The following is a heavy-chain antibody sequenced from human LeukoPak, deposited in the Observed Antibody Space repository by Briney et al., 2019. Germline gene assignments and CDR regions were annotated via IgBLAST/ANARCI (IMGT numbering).Heavy chain of an antibody. CDR1: GYTFTGYY. Sequence: ASVKDSCKASGYTFTGYYMHWVRQAPGQGLEWMGWINPNSGGTNYAQKFQGRVTMTRDTSISTAYMELSRLRSDDTAVYYCARDRGFAVVVAATFTFDYWGQGTLVTVSS. J-gene: IGHJ4*02. CDR3: ARDRGFAVVVAATFTFDY. D-gene: IGHD2-15*01. CDR2: INPNSGGT. V-gene: IGHV1-2*02.